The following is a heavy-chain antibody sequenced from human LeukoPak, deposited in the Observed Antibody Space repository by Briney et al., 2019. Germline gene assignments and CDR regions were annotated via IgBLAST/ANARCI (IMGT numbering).Heavy chain of an antibody. J-gene: IGHJ5*02. CDR3: ARVAGIDFNWFDP. CDR1: GGSISSSSYY. V-gene: IGHV4-39*01. D-gene: IGHD6-19*01. CDR2: IYYSGST. Sequence: SETLSLTCTVSGGSISSSSYYWGWIRQPPGKGLEWIGSIYYSGSTYYNPSPKSRVTISVDTSKNQFSLKLSSVTAADTAVYYCARVAGIDFNWFDPWGQGTLVTVSS.